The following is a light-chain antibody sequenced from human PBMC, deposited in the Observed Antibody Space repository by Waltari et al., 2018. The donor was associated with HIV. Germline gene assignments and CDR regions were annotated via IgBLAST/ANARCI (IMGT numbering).Light chain of an antibody. CDR1: RSTLGSGFY. Sequence: QSLLTQPPSVSGAPGHNVPIPCTGTRSTLGSGFYVHCYQFLPGIAPKLLISGDSIRPSGVPDRFSGSKTDTTASLAITGLQAEDDGEYVCQSFDTSLRGLRVFGGGTQLTVL. J-gene: IGLJ3*02. CDR3: QSFDTSLRGLRV. CDR2: GDS. V-gene: IGLV1-40*01.